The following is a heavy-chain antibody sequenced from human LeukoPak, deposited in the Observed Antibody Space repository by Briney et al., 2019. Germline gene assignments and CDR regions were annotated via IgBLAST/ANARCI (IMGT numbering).Heavy chain of an antibody. D-gene: IGHD3-10*01. J-gene: IGHJ5*02. CDR2: MNPNSGNT. Sequence: ASVKVSCKASGYTFTGYYMHWVRQATGQGLEWMGWMNPNSGNTGYAQKFQGRVTMTRNTSISTAYMELSSLRSEDTAVYYCARGPTYGSGSYAWGQGTLVTVSS. V-gene: IGHV1-8*02. CDR1: GYTFTGYY. CDR3: ARGPTYGSGSYA.